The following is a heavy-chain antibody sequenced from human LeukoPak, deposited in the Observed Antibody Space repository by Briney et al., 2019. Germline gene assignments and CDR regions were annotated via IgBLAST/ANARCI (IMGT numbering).Heavy chain of an antibody. Sequence: ASVKVSCKASGHTFTSYAISWVRQAPGQGLEWMGGIIPIFGTANYAQKFQGRVTITADESTSTAYMELSSLRSEDTAVYYCARDRDYYGSGTNWFDPWGQGTLVTVSS. V-gene: IGHV1-69*13. CDR1: GHTFTSYA. CDR2: IIPIFGTA. D-gene: IGHD3-10*01. J-gene: IGHJ5*02. CDR3: ARDRDYYGSGTNWFDP.